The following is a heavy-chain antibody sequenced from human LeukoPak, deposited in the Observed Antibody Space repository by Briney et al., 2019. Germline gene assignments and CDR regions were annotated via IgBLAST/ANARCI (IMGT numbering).Heavy chain of an antibody. J-gene: IGHJ4*02. Sequence: PGRSLRLSCAASGFTFSSYAMHWVRQAPGKGLEWVAVISYDGSNKYYADSVKGRFTISRDNSKKTLYLQMNSLRVEDTAVYYCVRASGSFDYWGQGTLVTVSS. CDR3: VRASGSFDY. D-gene: IGHD3-10*01. CDR1: GFTFSSYA. CDR2: ISYDGSNK. V-gene: IGHV3-30*07.